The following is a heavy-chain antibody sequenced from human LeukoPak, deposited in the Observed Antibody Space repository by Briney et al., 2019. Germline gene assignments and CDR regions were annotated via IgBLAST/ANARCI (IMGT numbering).Heavy chain of an antibody. CDR1: GGSFSGYY. V-gene: IGHV4-34*01. J-gene: IGHJ5*02. Sequence: PSETLSLTCAVYGGSFSGYYWSWIRQPPGKGLEWIGEINHSGSTNYNPSLKSRVTISVDTSKNQFSLKLCSVTAADTAVYYCASRIVVVPAANRGWFDPWGQGTLVTVSS. CDR2: INHSGST. D-gene: IGHD2-2*01. CDR3: ASRIVVVPAANRGWFDP.